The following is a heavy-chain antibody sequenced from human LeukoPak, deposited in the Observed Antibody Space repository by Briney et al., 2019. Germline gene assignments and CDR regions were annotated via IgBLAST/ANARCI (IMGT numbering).Heavy chain of an antibody. Sequence: PSETLSLTCTVSGGSMSSYYRSWVRQPAGKGLEWIGRIYSSGSTNYNPSLKSRVTMSVDTSKNQFSLKLSSVTAADTAVYYCAASIRRITVAGPSLDYWGQGTLVTVSS. CDR2: IYSSGST. J-gene: IGHJ4*02. CDR3: AASIRRITVAGPSLDY. V-gene: IGHV4-4*07. D-gene: IGHD6-19*01. CDR1: GGSMSSYY.